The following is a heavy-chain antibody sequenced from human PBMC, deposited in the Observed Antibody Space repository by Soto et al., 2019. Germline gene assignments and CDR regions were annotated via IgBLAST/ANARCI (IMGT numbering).Heavy chain of an antibody. D-gene: IGHD2-15*01. V-gene: IGHV3-30*18. CDR1: GFTFSSYG. Sequence: QVQLVESGGGVVQPGRSLRLSCAASGFTFSSYGMHWVRQAPGKGLEWVAVISYDGSNKYYADSVKGRFTISRDNSKNTLYLQMNSLRAEDKAVYYCAKDDQRGFDYWGQGTLVTVSS. CDR3: AKDDQRGFDY. CDR2: ISYDGSNK. J-gene: IGHJ4*02.